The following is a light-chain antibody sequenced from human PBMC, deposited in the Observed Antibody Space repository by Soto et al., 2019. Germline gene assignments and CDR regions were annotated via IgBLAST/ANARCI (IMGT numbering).Light chain of an antibody. CDR1: NSNVGNNT. Sequence: QPVLTQPPSASGTPGQRVTISCSGSNSNVGNNTVNWYQQFPGTSPRLLIEANNQRASGVPDRFSGSKSANSASLAISGLKSEDEADYYCAAWDDGLNGWLFGGGTKLTVL. J-gene: IGLJ3*02. CDR3: AAWDDGLNGWL. V-gene: IGLV1-44*01. CDR2: ANN.